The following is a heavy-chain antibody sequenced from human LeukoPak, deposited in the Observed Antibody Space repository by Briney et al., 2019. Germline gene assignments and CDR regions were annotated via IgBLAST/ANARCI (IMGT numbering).Heavy chain of an antibody. CDR1: GCTFSSYA. V-gene: IGHV3-23*01. Sequence: GGSLRLSCAASGCTFSSYAMSWVRQAPGKGLEWVLGISGSGGSTYYADSVKGRFTISRDNFKNTLNVQMNSLRVDDTAVYYCVKEGGDGSGSYMNNWFDPWGQGTLVTVSS. CDR3: VKEGGDGSGSYMNNWFDP. CDR2: ISGSGGST. J-gene: IGHJ5*02. D-gene: IGHD3-10*01.